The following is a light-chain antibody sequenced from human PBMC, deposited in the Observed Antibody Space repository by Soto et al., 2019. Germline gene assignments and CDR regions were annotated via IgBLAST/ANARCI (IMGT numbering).Light chain of an antibody. J-gene: IGLJ1*01. Sequence: QSVLTQPPSVSAAPGQKVTTSCSGSSSNIGNNYVSWYQQLPGTAPKLLIYDNNKRPSGIPDRFSGSKSGTSATLGITGLQTGDEADYYCGTWDSSLSAGVVFGTGTKLTVL. CDR2: DNN. V-gene: IGLV1-51*01. CDR1: SSNIGNNY. CDR3: GTWDSSLSAGVV.